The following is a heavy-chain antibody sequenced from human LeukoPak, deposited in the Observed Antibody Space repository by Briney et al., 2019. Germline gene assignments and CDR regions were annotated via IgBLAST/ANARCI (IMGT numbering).Heavy chain of an antibody. D-gene: IGHD1-26*01. Sequence: GGSLRLSCAASGLSFSNYAMYWVRQAPGKGLEWVSAMTGDGAKTYYADSMKGRFTISRDNSKNTLYLQINSLGAEDTAVYYCAKDRLGAVLYFDCWGQETLVTVSS. CDR2: MTGDGAKT. J-gene: IGHJ4*02. CDR1: GLSFSNYA. CDR3: AKDRLGAVLYFDC. V-gene: IGHV3-23*01.